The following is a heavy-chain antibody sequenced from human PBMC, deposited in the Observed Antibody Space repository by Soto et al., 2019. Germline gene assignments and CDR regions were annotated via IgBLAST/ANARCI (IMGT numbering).Heavy chain of an antibody. J-gene: IGHJ6*02. CDR1: GGSITGAYY. D-gene: IGHD2-15*01. CDR3: ARVRDSFGLDV. V-gene: IGHV4-31*03. Sequence: QVKLQESGPGLVKSSETLSLTCNVSGGSITGAYYWNWIRQHPGKGLEWIGSIHYRGSTYYNPSLKTRITISLDRSNNQFSLKLSSVTAADTAVYYCARVRDSFGLDVWGQGTTVTVSS. CDR2: IHYRGST.